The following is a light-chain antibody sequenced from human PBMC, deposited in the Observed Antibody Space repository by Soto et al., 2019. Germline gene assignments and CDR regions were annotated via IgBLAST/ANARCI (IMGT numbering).Light chain of an antibody. CDR1: SSDVGGYNY. CDR2: EVS. Sequence: QSVLTQPASVSGSTGQSITISCTGTSSDVGGYNYVSWYQQHPGKAPKLMIYEVSNRPSGVSNRFSGSKSGNTASLTISGLQDEDEADYYCSSYTSSSTLEVFGGGTTLAVL. V-gene: IGLV2-14*01. CDR3: SSYTSSSTLEV. J-gene: IGLJ3*02.